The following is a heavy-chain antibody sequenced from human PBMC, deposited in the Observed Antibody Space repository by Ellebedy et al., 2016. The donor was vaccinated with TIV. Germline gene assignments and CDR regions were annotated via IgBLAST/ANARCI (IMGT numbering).Heavy chain of an antibody. V-gene: IGHV4-59*13. Sequence: MPGGSLRLSCTVSGVSITNSYWSRIRQPPGKGLEYIGYIYYSGSTNYNPSLKSRVSMSVDTSKKQFSLKLSSVTAADTAMYYCARLGPWDYDAFDFWGQGTMVTVSS. CDR1: GVSITNSY. CDR3: ARLGPWDYDAFDF. D-gene: IGHD1-26*01. CDR2: IYYSGST. J-gene: IGHJ3*01.